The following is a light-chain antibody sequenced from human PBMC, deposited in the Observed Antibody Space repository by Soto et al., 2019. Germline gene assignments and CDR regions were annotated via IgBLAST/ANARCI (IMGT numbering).Light chain of an antibody. CDR2: KAS. J-gene: IGKJ1*01. CDR3: QQYNTYSRA. CDR1: QSINTW. Sequence: DIQMTQSPSTLSASVGDRVTITCRASQSINTWLAWYQQKPGKAPKLLIYKASSLQSGVLSRFSGSGSGTEFTLTISSLQPDDFATYYCQQYNTYSRAFGQGTKVEIK. V-gene: IGKV1-5*03.